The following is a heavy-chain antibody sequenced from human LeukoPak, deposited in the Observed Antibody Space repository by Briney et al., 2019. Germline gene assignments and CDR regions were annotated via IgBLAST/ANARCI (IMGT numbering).Heavy chain of an antibody. CDR1: GGSISSYY. V-gene: IGHV4-59*01. CDR3: ARGKNGSRRAYYYHYMDV. CDR2: IYYSGST. D-gene: IGHD1-1*01. Sequence: SETLPLTCTVSGGSISSYYWSWIRQPPGKGLEWIGYIYYSGSTNYNPSLKSRVTISVDTSKNQFSLKLSSVTAADTAVYYCARGKNGSRRAYYYHYMDVWGKGTTVTVSS. J-gene: IGHJ6*03.